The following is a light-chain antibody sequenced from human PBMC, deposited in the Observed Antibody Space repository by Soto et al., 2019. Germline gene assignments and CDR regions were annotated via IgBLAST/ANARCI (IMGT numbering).Light chain of an antibody. Sequence: DIQMTQSPSSLSASVGDRVTITCRASQSITNYLNWYQQKPGRAPKLLIYAASSLRSGVPSRFSGSGSGTDFTLTISSLQPEDFATYYCQQSYSTPFTFGPGTRWIS. V-gene: IGKV1-39*01. CDR2: AAS. J-gene: IGKJ3*01. CDR1: QSITNY. CDR3: QQSYSTPFT.